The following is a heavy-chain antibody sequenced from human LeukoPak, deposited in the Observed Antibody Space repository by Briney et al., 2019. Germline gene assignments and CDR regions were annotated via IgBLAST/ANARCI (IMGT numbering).Heavy chain of an antibody. Sequence: PSETLSLTCTVSGGSIGSNYWTWIRQPPGKGLEYIGYIYYTGGTNYNPSLKSRVTISVDTSKNQFSLKLSSVTAADTAAYFCAKYGSSGCVIDNWGQGTLVTVSS. CDR1: GGSIGSNY. D-gene: IGHD6-19*01. J-gene: IGHJ4*02. CDR3: AKYGSSGCVIDN. V-gene: IGHV4-59*08. CDR2: IYYTGGT.